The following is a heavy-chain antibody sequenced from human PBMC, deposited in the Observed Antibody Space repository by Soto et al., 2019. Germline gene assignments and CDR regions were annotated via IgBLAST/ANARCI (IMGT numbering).Heavy chain of an antibody. CDR1: GGSLSNSNW. J-gene: IGHJ3*01. Sequence: QVQLKESGPGLVKPSGTLSLTCTVSGGSLSNSNWWSWVRQPPGKGLEWIGEIYHTGSTNYSPSLNSRVTISVDKSKKQFSLNLRSVTAADTAVYYCAGAQYDDDSGYFTDVFDLWGQGTMVTVSS. D-gene: IGHD3-3*01. V-gene: IGHV4-4*02. CDR2: IYHTGST. CDR3: AGAQYDDDSGYFTDVFDL.